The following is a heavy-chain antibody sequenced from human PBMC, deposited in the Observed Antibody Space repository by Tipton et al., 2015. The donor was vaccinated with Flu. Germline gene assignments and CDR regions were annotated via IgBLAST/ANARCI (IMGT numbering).Heavy chain of an antibody. CDR2: IRYDGSKT. CDR1: GFNFPNSA. Sequence: SGFNFPNSAMHWVRQAPGKGLEWVAFIRYDGSKTYNADSVKGRFTISRDNSKNTLFLEMNSLRTEDTALYYCAKDSLPTLSRGVGPDYWGQGVLVTVSS. J-gene: IGHJ4*02. D-gene: IGHD3-10*01. CDR3: AKDSLPTLSRGVGPDY. V-gene: IGHV3-30*02.